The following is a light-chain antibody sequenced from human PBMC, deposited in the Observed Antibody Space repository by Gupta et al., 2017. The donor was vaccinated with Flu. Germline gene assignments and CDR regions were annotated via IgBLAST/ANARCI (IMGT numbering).Light chain of an antibody. V-gene: IGKV3-20*01. Sequence: GTLSLSPGERATLSCRASQSISRSYLAWYQQKPVQAPRLLIYGASSRATGIPDRFSGSGSGTDFTLTISRLEPEDFAVYYCQQYGNSAFTFGPGTKVDIK. J-gene: IGKJ3*01. CDR2: GAS. CDR3: QQYGNSAFT. CDR1: QSISRSY.